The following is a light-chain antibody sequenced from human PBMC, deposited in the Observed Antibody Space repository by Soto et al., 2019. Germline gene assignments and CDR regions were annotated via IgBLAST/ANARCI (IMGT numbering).Light chain of an antibody. CDR3: QQYNNGLWT. J-gene: IGKJ1*01. CDR1: QSVSRN. V-gene: IGKV3-15*01. Sequence: EIVMTQSPATLSVSPGERATLSCRASQSVSRNVAWYQQKPGQAPRLLIHDASTRATGISVRFRGSGSGTEFTLTISSLQSEDFVVYYCQQYNNGLWTFGQGTKVEIK. CDR2: DAS.